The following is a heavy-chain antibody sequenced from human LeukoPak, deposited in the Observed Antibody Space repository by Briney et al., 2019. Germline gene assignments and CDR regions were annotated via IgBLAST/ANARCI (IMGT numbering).Heavy chain of an antibody. D-gene: IGHD2-15*01. CDR1: GGSMSSSNYY. CDR3: ARDLLGREDY. V-gene: IGHV4-39*07. Sequence: SETLSLTCTVSGGSMSSSNYYWGWIRQPPGKGLEWIGSIYYSGSTYYNPSLKSRVTMSVDTSKNQFSLKLSSVTAADTAVYYCARDLLGREDYWGQGTLVTVSS. CDR2: IYYSGST. J-gene: IGHJ4*02.